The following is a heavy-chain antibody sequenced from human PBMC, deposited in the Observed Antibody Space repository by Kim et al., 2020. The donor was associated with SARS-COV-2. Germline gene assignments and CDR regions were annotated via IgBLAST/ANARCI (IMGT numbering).Heavy chain of an antibody. J-gene: IGHJ4*02. CDR1: GFTFSSYG. CDR3: AKGLGYSSGWYS. CDR2: ISYDGSNK. Sequence: GGSLRLSCAASGFTFSSYGMHWVRQAPGKGLEWVAVISYDGSNKYYADSVKGRFTISRDNSKNTLYLQMNSLRAEDTAVYYCAKGLGYSSGWYSWGQGTLVTVSS. V-gene: IGHV3-30*18. D-gene: IGHD6-19*01.